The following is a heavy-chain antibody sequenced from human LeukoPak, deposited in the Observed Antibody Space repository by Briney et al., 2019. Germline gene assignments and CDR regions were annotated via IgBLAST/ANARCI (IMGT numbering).Heavy chain of an antibody. CDR3: AREHHDSSTGAFDV. D-gene: IGHD3-22*01. V-gene: IGHV3-33*01. CDR1: GFTFSSSG. CDR2: IWSDGSTT. Sequence: GGSLRLSCVASGFTFSSSGMHWVRQAPGKGLEWVAVIWSDGSTTYYGDSVKGRLTISRDNSKSTLYLQMSSLRAEDTAVYYCAREHHDSSTGAFDVWGQGTMVTVSS. J-gene: IGHJ3*01.